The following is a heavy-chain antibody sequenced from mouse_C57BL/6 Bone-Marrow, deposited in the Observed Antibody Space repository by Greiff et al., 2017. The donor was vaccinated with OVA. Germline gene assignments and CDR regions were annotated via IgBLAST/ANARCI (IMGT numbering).Heavy chain of an antibody. CDR2: IRSKSSNYAT. CDR3: VRDLYDGYYNYYAMDY. CDR1: GFTFNTYA. V-gene: IGHV10-3*01. J-gene: IGHJ4*01. Sequence: EADGGLVQPKGSLKLSCAASGFTFNTYAMHWVRQAPGKGLEWVARIRSKSSNYATYYADSVKDRFTISRDDSQSMLYLQMNNLKTEDTAMYYCVRDLYDGYYNYYAMDYWGQGTSVTVSS. D-gene: IGHD2-3*01.